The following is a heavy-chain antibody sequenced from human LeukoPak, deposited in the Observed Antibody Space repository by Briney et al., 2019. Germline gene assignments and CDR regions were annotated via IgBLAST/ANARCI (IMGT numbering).Heavy chain of an antibody. CDR2: IKQDESEK. V-gene: IGHV3-7*03. J-gene: IGHJ4*02. Sequence: GGSLRLSCAASGFTFSTYWMSWVRQTPGKGLEWVANIKQDESEKYYVDSVKGRFSIPRDNAKNSLYLQMNSLRAEDTAVYYCARVASSSWSLDYWGQGTLVTVSS. CDR1: GFTFSTYW. CDR3: ARVASSSWSLDY. D-gene: IGHD6-13*01.